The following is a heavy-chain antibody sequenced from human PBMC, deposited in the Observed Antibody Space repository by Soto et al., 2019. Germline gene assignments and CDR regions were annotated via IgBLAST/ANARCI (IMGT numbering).Heavy chain of an antibody. Sequence: SETMSLTCTVSGGSISSYYWSWIRQPPGKGLEWIGYIYYSGSTNYNPSLKSRVTISVDTSKNQFSLKLSSVTAADTAVYYCARHDSSSNPYYFDYWGQGTLVTVSS. D-gene: IGHD6-13*01. CDR3: ARHDSSSNPYYFDY. CDR1: GGSISSYY. J-gene: IGHJ4*02. V-gene: IGHV4-59*08. CDR2: IYYSGST.